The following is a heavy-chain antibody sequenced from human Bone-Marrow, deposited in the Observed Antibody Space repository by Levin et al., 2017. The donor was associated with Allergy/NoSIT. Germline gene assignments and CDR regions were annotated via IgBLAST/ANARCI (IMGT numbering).Heavy chain of an antibody. CDR1: GFSFTTYW. Sequence: GGSLRLSCAASGFSFTTYWINWVRQAPGQGLKWVSIINSDGSKIGYADSVKGRFTISRDNAKNTVYLHLNSLRAEDTAVYYCARDIAGSPHYWGQGTLVTVSS. CDR3: ARDIAGSPHY. V-gene: IGHV3-74*01. D-gene: IGHD2-21*01. J-gene: IGHJ4*02. CDR2: INSDGSKI.